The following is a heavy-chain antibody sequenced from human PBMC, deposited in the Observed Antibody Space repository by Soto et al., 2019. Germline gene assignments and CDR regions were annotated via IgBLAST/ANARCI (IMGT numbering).Heavy chain of an antibody. CDR3: ARAGTSSWYGYFDY. D-gene: IGHD6-13*01. V-gene: IGHV4-59*01. J-gene: IGHJ4*02. CDR1: GGSINNYY. CDR2: IYYSGST. Sequence: SETLSLTCTVSGGSINNYYWSWIRQPPGRGLEWIGYIYYSGSTNYNPSLKRRLALSVHTSKNQFSLNLSSVTTADTAVYYCARAGTSSWYGYFDYWGQGAQVTVSS.